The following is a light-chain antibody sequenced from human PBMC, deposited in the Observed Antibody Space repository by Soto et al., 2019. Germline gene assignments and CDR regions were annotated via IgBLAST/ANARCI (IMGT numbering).Light chain of an antibody. V-gene: IGKV1-5*01. CDR3: QQYDSFSVT. J-gene: IGKJ1*01. Sequence: DIQMPQSTSTLPASVGDRVTITCRASQSISNWLAWYQQKPGTAPKVLIYHASNLQSGVPSRFSGSGSGTEFTLTISSLQPDDFAPYYCQQYDSFSVTFAQGTKVDNK. CDR2: HAS. CDR1: QSISNW.